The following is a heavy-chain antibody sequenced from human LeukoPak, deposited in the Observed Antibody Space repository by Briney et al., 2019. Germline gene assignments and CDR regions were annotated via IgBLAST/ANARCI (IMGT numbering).Heavy chain of an antibody. D-gene: IGHD1-26*01. CDR2: IKEDGSDE. CDR3: ARGSRNTDH. Sequence: TGGSLRLSCVVSGFTFGDFWMSWVRLAPGRGLEWVAKIKEDGSDESYVGSVRGRFTIFRDNAKNSLHLQMDSLRADDTAAYYCARGSRNTDHWGQGSLVTVSS. V-gene: IGHV3-7*03. CDR1: GFTFGDFW. J-gene: IGHJ4*02.